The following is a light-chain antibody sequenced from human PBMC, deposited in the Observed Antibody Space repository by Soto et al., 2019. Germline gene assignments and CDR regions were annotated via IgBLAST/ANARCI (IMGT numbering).Light chain of an antibody. Sequence: QSVLTQPPSVSGAPGQRVTLSCTGSSSNIGAGYDVHWYKQLPGSAPKLLIYSNSNRPSGVPDRLSGSKSGTSASLAITGLQAEDEADSYCQSYDSSLDNYVFGTGTKVTVL. J-gene: IGLJ1*01. CDR1: SSNIGAGYD. V-gene: IGLV1-40*01. CDR3: QSYDSSLDNYV. CDR2: SNS.